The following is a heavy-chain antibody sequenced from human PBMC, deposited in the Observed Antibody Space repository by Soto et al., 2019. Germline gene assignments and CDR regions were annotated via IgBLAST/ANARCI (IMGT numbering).Heavy chain of an antibody. V-gene: IGHV1-69*02. J-gene: IGHJ6*03. D-gene: IGHD6-19*01. Sequence: SVKVSCKASGYTFTGYYMHWVRQAPGQGLEWMGRIIPILGIANYAQKFQGRVTITADKSTSTAYMELSSLRSEDTAVYYCASQVEKLADGDMDVWGKGTTVTVSS. CDR3: ASQVEKLADGDMDV. CDR1: GYTFTGYY. CDR2: IIPILGIA.